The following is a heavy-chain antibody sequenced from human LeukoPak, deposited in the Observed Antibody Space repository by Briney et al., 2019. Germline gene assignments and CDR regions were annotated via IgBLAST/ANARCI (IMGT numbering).Heavy chain of an antibody. CDR1: GGSISSYY. D-gene: IGHD3-16*01. CDR3: VRDLGRGLDAFDI. Sequence: PSETLSLTCTASGGSISSYYWSWIRQPAGKGLEWIGHIYTSGKTNYNPSLKSRVTMSVDTSKNHFSLRLSSVTAADTALYYCVRDLGRGLDAFDIWGQGTMVTVSS. J-gene: IGHJ3*02. V-gene: IGHV4-4*07. CDR2: IYTSGKT.